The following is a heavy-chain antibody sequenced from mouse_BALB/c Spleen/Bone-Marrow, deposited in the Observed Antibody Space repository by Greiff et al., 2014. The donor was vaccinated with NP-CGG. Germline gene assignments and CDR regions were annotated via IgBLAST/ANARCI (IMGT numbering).Heavy chain of an antibody. D-gene: IGHD2-1*01. J-gene: IGHJ2*01. CDR1: GFSFTSYW. V-gene: IGHV1-61*01. CDR2: IHPSDSVT. Sequence: QVQLLESVAELVRPGASVKLSCKASGFSFTSYWMNWVKQRPGQGLEWLGMIHPSDSVTRLNQNFKDKATLTVDKSSSTAYMQLSSPTSEDSAVYYCAKDGNPFDFWGQGTTLTVSS. CDR3: AKDGNPFDF.